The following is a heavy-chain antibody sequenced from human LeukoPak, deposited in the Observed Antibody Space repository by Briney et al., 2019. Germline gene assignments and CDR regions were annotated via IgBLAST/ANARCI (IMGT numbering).Heavy chain of an antibody. Sequence: GGSLRLSCAASGFTVSATHMSWVRQTPGKGLEWVSTLYSGGSIYYADSVKGRFTISRDNSKNTLYLQMNSLRVEDTAVYYCARGSRVTTRLDAFDIWGQGIMVTVSS. V-gene: IGHV3-53*01. CDR1: GFTVSATH. CDR3: ARGSRVTTRLDAFDI. CDR2: LYSGGSI. J-gene: IGHJ3*02. D-gene: IGHD4-17*01.